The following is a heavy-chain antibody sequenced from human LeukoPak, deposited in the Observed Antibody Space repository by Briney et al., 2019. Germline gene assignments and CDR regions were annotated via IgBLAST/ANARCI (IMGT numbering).Heavy chain of an antibody. J-gene: IGHJ4*02. CDR1: GFTFSSYS. CDR3: ALSRGGYAFDY. V-gene: IGHV3-21*01. Sequence: GRSLRLSCAASGFTFSSYSMNWVRQAPGKGLEWVSSISSSSSYIYYADSVKGRFTISRDNAKNSLYLQMNSLRAEDTAVYYCALSRGGYAFDYWGQGILVTVSS. CDR2: ISSSSSYI. D-gene: IGHD5-18*01.